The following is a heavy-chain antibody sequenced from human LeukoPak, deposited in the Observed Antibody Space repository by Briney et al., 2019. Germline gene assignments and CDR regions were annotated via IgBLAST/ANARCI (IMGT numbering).Heavy chain of an antibody. J-gene: IGHJ5*02. Sequence: SETLSLTCAGYGGSFSGYYWSWIRQPPGKGLEWIGEINHSGSTNYNPSLKSRVTISVDTSKNQFSLKLSSVTAADTAVYYCAIAVAGTFAWFDPWGQGTLVTVSS. CDR1: GGSFSGYY. D-gene: IGHD6-19*01. V-gene: IGHV4-34*01. CDR2: INHSGST. CDR3: AIAVAGTFAWFDP.